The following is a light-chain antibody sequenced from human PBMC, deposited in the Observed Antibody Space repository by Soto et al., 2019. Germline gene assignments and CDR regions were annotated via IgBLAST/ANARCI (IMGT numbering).Light chain of an antibody. Sequence: EIVLTQSPATLSLSPGERATLSCRASQSVSSYLAWYQQKPGQAPRLLIYDASNRATGIPARFSGSGSGTDVTLTISSLEPEDFAVYYCQQRSNWPTTFGQGTKVDIK. V-gene: IGKV3-11*01. J-gene: IGKJ1*01. CDR3: QQRSNWPTT. CDR1: QSVSSY. CDR2: DAS.